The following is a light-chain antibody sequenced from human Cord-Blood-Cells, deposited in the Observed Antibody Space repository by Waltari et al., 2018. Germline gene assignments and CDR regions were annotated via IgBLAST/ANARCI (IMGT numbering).Light chain of an antibody. CDR2: DAS. V-gene: IGKV1-5*01. CDR1: QSIRSW. CDR3: QQYNSYSYT. Sequence: DIQITQSPSTLSASVRDRVTITCRASQSIRSWLAWYQQKPGKAPKLLIYDASSVESGVPSRFSGSGAGTEFTLTISSLQPDDFATYYCQQYNSYSYTFGQGTKLEIK. J-gene: IGKJ2*01.